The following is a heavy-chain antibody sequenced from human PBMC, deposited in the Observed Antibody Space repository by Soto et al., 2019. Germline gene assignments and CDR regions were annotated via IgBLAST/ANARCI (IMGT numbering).Heavy chain of an antibody. CDR3: ARVSTSCYAIDY. Sequence: QLQLQESGSGLVKPSQTLSLTCAVSGGSISSGGYSWSWIRQPPGKGLEWIGYIYHSGSTYYNPYLNSRVTITVDRAKNQFSLKMSSVTAADTAVYYCARVSTSCYAIDYRGQGKMVTVSS. J-gene: IGHJ4*02. V-gene: IGHV4-30-2*01. D-gene: IGHD2-2*01. CDR1: GGSISSGGYS. CDR2: IYHSGST.